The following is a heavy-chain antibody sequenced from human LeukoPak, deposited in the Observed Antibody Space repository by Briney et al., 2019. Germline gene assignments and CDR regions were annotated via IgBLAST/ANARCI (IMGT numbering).Heavy chain of an antibody. V-gene: IGHV4-30-4*01. D-gene: IGHD2-2*01. CDR2: IYYSGST. CDR1: GGSISRGDYY. CDR3: ASLLGYCSSTSCYYGAFDI. Sequence: SETLSLTCTVSGGSISRGDYYWSWIRQPPGKGLEWIGYIYYSGSTYYNPSLKSRVTISVDTSKNQFSLKLSSVTAADTAVYYCASLLGYCSSTSCYYGAFDIWGQGTMVTASS. J-gene: IGHJ3*02.